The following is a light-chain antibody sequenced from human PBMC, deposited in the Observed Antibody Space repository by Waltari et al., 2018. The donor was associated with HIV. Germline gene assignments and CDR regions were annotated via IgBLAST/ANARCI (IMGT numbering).Light chain of an antibody. J-gene: IGLJ3*02. V-gene: IGLV2-14*01. CDR1: SSDVGGYNY. Sequence: QSALTQPASVSGSPGQSITISCTGTSSDVGGYNYVSWYQQHPGKAPKLMIYEVSNLPSGVFNRFSGSKSGNTASLTFSGLQAEDEADYYCSSYTSSSTRVFGGGTNLTVL. CDR2: EVS. CDR3: SSYTSSSTRV.